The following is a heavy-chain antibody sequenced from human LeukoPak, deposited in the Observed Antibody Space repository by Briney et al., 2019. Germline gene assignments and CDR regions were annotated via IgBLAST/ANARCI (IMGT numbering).Heavy chain of an antibody. J-gene: IGHJ4*02. CDR2: ISYDGSNK. V-gene: IGHV3-30*04. Sequence: GRSLRLSCAASGFTFSSYAMHWVRQAPGKGLEWVAVISYDGSNKYYADSVKGRFTISRDNSKNTLYLQMNSLRAEDTAVYYCARDFGYCTNGVCHTRFDYWGQGTLVAVSS. CDR3: ARDFGYCTNGVCHTRFDY. D-gene: IGHD2-8*01. CDR1: GFTFSSYA.